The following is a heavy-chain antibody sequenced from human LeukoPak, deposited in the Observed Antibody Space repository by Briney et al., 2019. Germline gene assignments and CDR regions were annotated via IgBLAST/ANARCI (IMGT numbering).Heavy chain of an antibody. V-gene: IGHV4-61*02. D-gene: IGHD3-16*02. CDR2: IYTSGST. Sequence: SETLSLTCTVSGGSISSGSYYWSWIRQPAGKGLEWIGRIYTSGSTNYNPSLKSRVTISVDTSKNQFSLKLSSVTAADTAVYYCARDLVVWGSYRPYFDYWGREPWSPSPQ. CDR3: ARDLVVWGSYRPYFDY. CDR1: GGSISSGSYY. J-gene: IGHJ4*02.